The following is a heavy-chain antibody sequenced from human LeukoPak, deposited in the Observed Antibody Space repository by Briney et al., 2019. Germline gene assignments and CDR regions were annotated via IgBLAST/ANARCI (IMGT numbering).Heavy chain of an antibody. Sequence: GASVKVSCKASGYTFTGYYMHWVRQAPGQGLEWMGRINPNSGGTNYAQKFQGRVTMTRDTSISTAYMELSRLRSDDTAVYYCARDPTYNWNYDYWGQGTLVTVSS. CDR2: INPNSGGT. J-gene: IGHJ4*02. D-gene: IGHD1-7*01. V-gene: IGHV1-2*06. CDR3: ARDPTYNWNYDY. CDR1: GYTFTGYY.